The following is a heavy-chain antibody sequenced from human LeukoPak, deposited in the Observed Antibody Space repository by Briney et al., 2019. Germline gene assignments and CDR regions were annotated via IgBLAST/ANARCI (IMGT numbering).Heavy chain of an antibody. CDR1: GGSISSYH. V-gene: IGHV4-4*07. CDR2: IYTSEST. D-gene: IGHD5-12*01. J-gene: IGHJ4*02. CDR3: ARDLNWYSGYLFDY. Sequence: SETLSLTCTVSGGSISSYHWSWIQQPAAKGLEWIGRIYTSESTNYNHSLKNQVSMSVDTSKYQFSLKLSSVTAADTAVYYCARDLNWYSGYLFDYWGQGTLVTVSS.